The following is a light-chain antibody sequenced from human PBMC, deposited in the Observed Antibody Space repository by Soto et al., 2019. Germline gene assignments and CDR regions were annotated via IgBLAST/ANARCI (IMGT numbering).Light chain of an antibody. CDR3: QQYGSSGT. CDR2: DAS. J-gene: IGKJ1*01. Sequence: EIVLTQSPCTLSLSPGERATLSCRAGQSVSSSQLAWYQQKRGQAPRLLIYDASSRATGIPDRFSGSGSGTDFTLTISRLEPEDSAVYYCQQYGSSGTFGQGTKVDIK. CDR1: QSVSSSQ. V-gene: IGKV3-20*01.